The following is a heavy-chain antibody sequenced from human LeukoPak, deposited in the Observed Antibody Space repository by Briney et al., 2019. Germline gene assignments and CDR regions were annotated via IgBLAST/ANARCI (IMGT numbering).Heavy chain of an antibody. V-gene: IGHV3-21*01. CDR3: ARDMSEYYNSSGYRVF. CDR1: GFTFSTYS. CDR2: ISGSSSYI. J-gene: IGHJ4*02. D-gene: IGHD3-22*01. Sequence: GGSLRLSCAASGFTFSTYSMNWVRQAPGKGLEWVSSISGSSSYIYYADSVKGRFTISRDNAKKSLYLQMNSPRAEDTAVYYCARDMSEYYNSSGYRVFWGQGALVTVSS.